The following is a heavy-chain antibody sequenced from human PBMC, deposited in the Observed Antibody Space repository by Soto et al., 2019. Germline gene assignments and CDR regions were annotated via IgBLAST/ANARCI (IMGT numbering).Heavy chain of an antibody. CDR3: ARGPFRPSAMDV. J-gene: IGHJ6*02. CDR2: ITFSGNTV. D-gene: IGHD3-10*01. Sequence: NPGGSLRLSCAASGFTFSDSYMSWIRQAPGKGLEWISYITFSGNTVYYADSLKGRFTISRDNATRTVYMEVRDLTSEDTAIYYCARGPFRPSAMDVWGQGTTVTVSS. CDR1: GFTFSDSY. V-gene: IGHV3-11*01.